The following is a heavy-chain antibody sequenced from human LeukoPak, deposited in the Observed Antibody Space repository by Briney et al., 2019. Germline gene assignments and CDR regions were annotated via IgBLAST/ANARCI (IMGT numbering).Heavy chain of an antibody. CDR1: GFTFTNYA. CDR3: AKPLRDAGSFNYPYFDF. CDR2: ISGSGGSS. D-gene: IGHD5-24*01. V-gene: IGHV3-23*01. J-gene: IGHJ4*02. Sequence: GGSLRLSCAASGFTFTNYAMNWVRQAPGKGLEWVSAISGSGGSSFYADSVRGRFTISRDNSNNMLYLQMNSLRAEDTAVYYCAKPLRDAGSFNYPYFDFWGQGTLVTVSS.